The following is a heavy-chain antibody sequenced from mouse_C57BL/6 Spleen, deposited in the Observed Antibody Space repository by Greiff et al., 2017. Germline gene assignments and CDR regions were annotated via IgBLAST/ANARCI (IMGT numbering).Heavy chain of an antibody. V-gene: IGHV1-61*01. CDR3: ARSDYYVSSYNFDY. Sequence: QVQLQQPGAELVRPGSSVMLSCNASGYTFTSYCLDWVKQRPGQGLEWIGNIYPSDSDTHYNQKFNDKATLTVDKSSSTAYRQLSSQTSEDSAVYNCARSDYYVSSYNFDYWGQGTTLTVSS. CDR1: GYTFTSYC. J-gene: IGHJ2*01. CDR2: IYPSDSDT. D-gene: IGHD1-1*01.